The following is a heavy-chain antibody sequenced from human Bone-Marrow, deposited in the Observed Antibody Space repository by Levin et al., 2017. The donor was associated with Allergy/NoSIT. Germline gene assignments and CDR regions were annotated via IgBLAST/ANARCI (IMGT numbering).Heavy chain of an antibody. V-gene: IGHV3-20*04. CDR2: VHWNGVNT. J-gene: IGHJ4*02. D-gene: IGHD2-21*01. CDR1: GFNFDDYG. Sequence: RGESLKISCAASGFNFDDYGMNWVRQVPGKGLEWVSDVHWNGVNTGYADSVKGRFTISRDNAKNSLYLQMNSLRAEDTALYYCARSLLGSHPYSFDFWGQGTLVTVSS. CDR3: ARSLLGSHPYSFDF.